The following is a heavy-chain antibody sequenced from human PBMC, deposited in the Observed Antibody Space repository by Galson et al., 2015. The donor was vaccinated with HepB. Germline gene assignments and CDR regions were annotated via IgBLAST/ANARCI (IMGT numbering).Heavy chain of an antibody. V-gene: IGHV3-23*01. CDR2: VSGSGGST. CDR3: VKDQAVVVIAHRYDY. CDR1: GFTFDRHA. D-gene: IGHD3-22*01. J-gene: IGHJ4*02. Sequence: SLRLSCAVSGFTFDRHAMAWVRQAPGKGLEWVAAVSGSGGSTLYAGSVRGRFTISRDNSLHTLYLQMNSLTAGDTAVYYCVKDQAVVVIAHRYDYWGQGALVTVSS.